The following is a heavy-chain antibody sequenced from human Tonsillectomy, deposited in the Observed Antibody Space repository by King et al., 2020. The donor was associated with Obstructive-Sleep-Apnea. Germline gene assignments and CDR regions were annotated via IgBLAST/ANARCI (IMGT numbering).Heavy chain of an antibody. CDR1: GGTFSSNA. CDR2: IIPIFGTA. Sequence: VKLVQSGAEVKKPGSSVKVSCKASGGTFSSNAISWVRQAPGQGLEWMGGIIPIFGTADNAQKFQGRVTITADESTSTGYMELSSLRSEDTAVYYCASTRSRRLERFYYGMDVWGQGTTVTVSS. CDR3: ASTRSRRLERFYYGMDV. V-gene: IGHV1-69*01. D-gene: IGHD1-1*01. J-gene: IGHJ6*02.